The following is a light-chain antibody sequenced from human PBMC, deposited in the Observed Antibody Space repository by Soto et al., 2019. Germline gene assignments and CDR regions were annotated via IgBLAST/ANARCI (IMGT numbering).Light chain of an antibody. V-gene: IGKV1-5*01. CDR2: DTS. CDR3: QQISSYPLT. Sequence: IQITQSPSTLSASVGDRVTITCRASQSVSDWLAWYQQKPGNPPKLLIYDTSRLESAVPSRFSASGSGTEFTLTISGLQPDDFATYYCQQISSYPLTFGGGTKVDIK. CDR1: QSVSDW. J-gene: IGKJ4*01.